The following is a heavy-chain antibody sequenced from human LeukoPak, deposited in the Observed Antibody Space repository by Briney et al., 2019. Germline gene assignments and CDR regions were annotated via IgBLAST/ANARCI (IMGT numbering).Heavy chain of an antibody. Sequence: QAGGSLRLSCRAWRFMLSNLVTYWARQAPGQGLEWVSRIYGDGTTDYADSVKGRFHISRHNSKNTRYLQMNSLRAQDTAVYYCARRIIFLDYWGQGTLVTVSS. D-gene: IGHD3-3*01. CDR1: RFMLSNLV. CDR3: ARRIIFLDY. V-gene: IGHV3-53*04. CDR2: IYGDGTT. J-gene: IGHJ4*02.